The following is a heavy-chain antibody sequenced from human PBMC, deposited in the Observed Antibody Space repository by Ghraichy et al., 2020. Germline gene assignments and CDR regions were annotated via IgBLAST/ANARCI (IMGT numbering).Heavy chain of an antibody. CDR3: AREYCRGGRCFFGTGGSPFDY. D-gene: IGHD2-15*01. V-gene: IGHV3-74*01. Sequence: GGSLRLSCAASGFTLSNYWMHWVRQVPGKGLVWVSRIKSDGSSTIYADSVKGRFTISRDNAKNTLHLQMNSLRAEDTAVYYCAREYCRGGRCFFGTGGSPFDYWGQGTLVTVSP. J-gene: IGHJ4*02. CDR1: GFTLSNYW. CDR2: IKSDGSST.